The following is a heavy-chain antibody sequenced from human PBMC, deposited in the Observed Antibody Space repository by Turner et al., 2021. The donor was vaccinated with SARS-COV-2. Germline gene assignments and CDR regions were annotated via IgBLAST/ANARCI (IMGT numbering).Heavy chain of an antibody. J-gene: IGHJ5*01. D-gene: IGHD3-9*01. CDR2: IAAGADYT. V-gene: IGHV3-23*01. CDR3: ARVASYYFDGRLWVGPLDT. CDR1: GFSFGDPI. Sequence: QLFESGGGLEESGKSLRLSCLAFGFSFGDPIMAWVRQAPGKGLEFVSSIAAGADYTFYSDSVRGRFAVSRDNLKNTLYLEMNSLRVGDSALYYCARVASYYFDGRLWVGPLDTWGQGTLVSVS.